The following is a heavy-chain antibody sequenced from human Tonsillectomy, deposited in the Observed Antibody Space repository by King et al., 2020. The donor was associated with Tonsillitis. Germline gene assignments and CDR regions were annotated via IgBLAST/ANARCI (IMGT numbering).Heavy chain of an antibody. V-gene: IGHV1-69*01. Sequence: VQLVESGAEVKKPGSSVKVSCKASGGTFSSNAFSWVRQAPGQGLEWMGGIIPMFGTTNFAQKFQGRVTITADESTSAVYMELSSLRSEDTAVYYCAGDLVGSYGPPGYWGQGTLVTVSS. J-gene: IGHJ4*02. CDR3: AGDLVGSYGPPGY. CDR1: GGTFSSNA. CDR2: IIPMFGTT. D-gene: IGHD3-16*01.